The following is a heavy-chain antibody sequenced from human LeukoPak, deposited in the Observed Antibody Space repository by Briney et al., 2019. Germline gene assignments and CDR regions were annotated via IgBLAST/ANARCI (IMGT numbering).Heavy chain of an antibody. D-gene: IGHD1-26*01. J-gene: IGHJ4*02. CDR1: GFTFSSYA. V-gene: IGHV3-23*01. CDR2: ITGGGGST. CDR3: ARPSFLGSSYPDFDY. Sequence: GGSLRLSCAASGFTFSSYAMSWVRQAPGKGLEWVSAITGGGGSTYYADSVKGRFTISRDNSEDTLYLQMNSLRAEDTALYYCARPSFLGSSYPDFDYWGQGTLVTVSS.